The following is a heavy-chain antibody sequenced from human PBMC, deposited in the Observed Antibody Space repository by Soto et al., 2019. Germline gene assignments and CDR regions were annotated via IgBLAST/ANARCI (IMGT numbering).Heavy chain of an antibody. V-gene: IGHV1-18*01. CDR3: AGDRDVDLVATLGN. CDR2: ISAYDGKT. CDR1: GYTFTSYG. Sequence: QVQLVQSGAEVKKPGASVKVACKASGYTFTSYGISWVRQAPVQGLEWMGWISAYDGKTNYAQKLQGRVTMTTDTSTSTAHMELRSLRSADTAVYYCAGDRDVDLVATLGNWGQGTLVTPSS. D-gene: IGHD5-12*01. J-gene: IGHJ4*02.